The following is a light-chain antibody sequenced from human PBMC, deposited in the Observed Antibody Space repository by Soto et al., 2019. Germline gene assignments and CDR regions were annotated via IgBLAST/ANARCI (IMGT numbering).Light chain of an antibody. CDR1: QYINTR. Sequence: EIVLTQSPATLSSFPGDRVTLSCRASQYINTRLAWYQHRPGQAPRLLIYQTSIRAAGIPARFSASGSGTDLTLTISSLEPEDFAVYYCQQRSNWPPITFGQGTRLEIK. CDR3: QQRSNWPPIT. CDR2: QTS. V-gene: IGKV3-11*01. J-gene: IGKJ5*01.